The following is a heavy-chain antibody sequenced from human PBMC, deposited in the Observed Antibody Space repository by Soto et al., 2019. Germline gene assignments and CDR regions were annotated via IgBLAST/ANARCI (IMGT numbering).Heavy chain of an antibody. J-gene: IGHJ4*02. CDR1: GYTFTNYY. Sequence: QVHLVQSGAEVKKPGASVKVSCKASGYTFTNYYIHWVRQAPGQGLEWLGIIRPSGGRTEYAQRFQGRVPMTRDTSTSTVYMEMTSLTSEDTAVYYCAREPNESYFFDYWGQGPLVTVSS. CDR2: IRPSGGRT. V-gene: IGHV1-46*01. D-gene: IGHD2-21*01. CDR3: AREPNESYFFDY.